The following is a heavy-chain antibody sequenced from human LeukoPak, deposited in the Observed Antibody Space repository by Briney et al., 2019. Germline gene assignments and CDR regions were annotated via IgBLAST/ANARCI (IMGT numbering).Heavy chain of an antibody. D-gene: IGHD4-17*01. V-gene: IGHV4-34*01. Sequence: SETLSPTCAVYGGSFSSYSWSWIRQAPGKGLEWIGEINHSGSTSYNPSLKSRVTISVDTSKNQFSLNLSSVTAADTAVYYCARDNSVTIAGHHTLDYWGQGTLVTVSS. CDR1: GGSFSSYS. CDR3: ARDNSVTIAGHHTLDY. CDR2: INHSGST. J-gene: IGHJ4*02.